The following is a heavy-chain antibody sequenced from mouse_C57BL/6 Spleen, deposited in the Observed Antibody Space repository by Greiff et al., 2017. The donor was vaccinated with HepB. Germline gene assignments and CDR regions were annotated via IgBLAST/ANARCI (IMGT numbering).Heavy chain of an antibody. CDR2: ISSGSSTI. CDR1: GFTFSDYG. D-gene: IGHD2-4*01. J-gene: IGHJ1*03. V-gene: IGHV5-17*01. CDR3: ARYDDDVWYFDV. Sequence: EVQLVESGGGLVKPGGSLKLSCAASGFTFSDYGMHWVRQAPEKGLEWVAYISSGSSTIYYADTVQGRFTISRDNAKNTLFLQMTSLRSEDTAMYYCARYDDDVWYFDVWGTGTTVTVSS.